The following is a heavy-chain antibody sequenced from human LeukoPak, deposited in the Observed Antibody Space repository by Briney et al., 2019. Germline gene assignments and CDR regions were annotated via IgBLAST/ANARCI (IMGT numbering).Heavy chain of an antibody. CDR2: IYHSGST. V-gene: IGHV4-4*02. Sequence: PSGTLSLTCAVSGGSISSGNWWSWVRQPPGKGLEWIGEIYHSGSTNYNPSLKSRVTISVDKSKNQFSLKLSSVTAADTAVYYCARASLPPNYDFWSGYFSYYYYYGMDVWGQGTTVTVSS. CDR1: GGSISSGNW. J-gene: IGHJ6*02. D-gene: IGHD3-3*01. CDR3: ARASLPPNYDFWSGYFSYYYYYGMDV.